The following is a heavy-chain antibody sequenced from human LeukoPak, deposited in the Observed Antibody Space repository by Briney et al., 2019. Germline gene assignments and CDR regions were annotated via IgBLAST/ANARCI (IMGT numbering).Heavy chain of an antibody. CDR2: IYHTGST. D-gene: IGHD3-16*01. J-gene: IGHJ4*02. V-gene: IGHV4-39*07. Sequence: SETLSLTCTVSAGSVNSGSYYWGWIRQPPGKGLEWIGEIYHTGSTNYSPSLRSRVTMSIDKSNNQFSLNLNSVTAADTAVYYCAKSGDYLWDYWGQGTLVTVSS. CDR3: AKSGDYLWDY. CDR1: AGSVNSGSYY.